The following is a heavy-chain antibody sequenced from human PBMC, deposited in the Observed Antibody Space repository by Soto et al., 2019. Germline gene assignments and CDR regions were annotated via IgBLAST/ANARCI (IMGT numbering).Heavy chain of an antibody. CDR2: ISYDGSNK. Sequence: HPGGSLSLSCAASGFTFSSYAMHWVRQAPGKGLEWVAVISYDGSNKYYADSVKGRFTISRDNSKNTLYLQMNSLRAEDTAVYYCARVPDYWGQGTLVTVSS. CDR3: ARVPDY. V-gene: IGHV3-30-3*01. J-gene: IGHJ4*02. CDR1: GFTFSSYA.